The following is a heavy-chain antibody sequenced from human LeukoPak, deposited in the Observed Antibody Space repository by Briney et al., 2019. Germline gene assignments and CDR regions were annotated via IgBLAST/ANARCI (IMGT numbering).Heavy chain of an antibody. D-gene: IGHD1-26*01. CDR3: ARGGSYLSAFDI. V-gene: IGHV3-53*01. Sequence: GGSLRLSCAASGFTVSSNYMSWVRQAPGKGLEWVSIIYSGDSTFYADSVKGRFTISRDNSKNTLYLQMNSLRDEDTAVYYCARGGSYLSAFDIWGQGTMVTVSS. CDR2: IYSGDST. J-gene: IGHJ3*02. CDR1: GFTVSSNY.